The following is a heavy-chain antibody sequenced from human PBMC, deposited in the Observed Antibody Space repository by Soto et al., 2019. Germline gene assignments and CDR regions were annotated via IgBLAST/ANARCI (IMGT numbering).Heavy chain of an antibody. CDR3: ARGQQWLVGSDFDI. CDR2: IWYDGSNK. D-gene: IGHD6-19*01. Sequence: QVQLVESGGGVVQPGRSLRLSCAASGFTFSSYGMHWVRQAPGKGLEWVAVIWYDGSNKYYADSVKGRFTISRDNSKNTLYLQMNSLRAEDTAVYYCARGQQWLVGSDFDIWGQGTMVTVSS. CDR1: GFTFSSYG. J-gene: IGHJ3*02. V-gene: IGHV3-33*01.